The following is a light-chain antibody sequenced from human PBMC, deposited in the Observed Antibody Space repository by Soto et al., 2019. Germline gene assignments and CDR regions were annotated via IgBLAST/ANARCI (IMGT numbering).Light chain of an antibody. CDR2: DAT. J-gene: IGKJ4*01. CDR3: QQRAIWPLT. CDR1: PSVRTY. Sequence: EHVLTQSPTTLSLSPGETATLFCGASPSVRTYLAWYQQKPGQAPRLLIYDATKRATGISARFSGSGSGTDFTLTISSVEPDDSAVYYCQQRAIWPLTFGGGTRVEIK. V-gene: IGKV3-11*01.